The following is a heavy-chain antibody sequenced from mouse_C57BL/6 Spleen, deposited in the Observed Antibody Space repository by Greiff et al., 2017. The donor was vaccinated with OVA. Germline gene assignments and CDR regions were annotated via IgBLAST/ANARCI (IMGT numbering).Heavy chain of an antibody. CDR1: GYSITSGYY. CDR3: ARVSPGYSYAMDY. J-gene: IGHJ4*01. Sequence: DVQLQESGPGLVKPSQSLSLTCSVTGYSITSGYYWNWIRQFPGNKLEWMGYISYDGSNNYNPSLKNRISITRDTSKNQFFLKLNSVTTEDTATYYCARVSPGYSYAMDYWDQGTSVTVSS. D-gene: IGHD2-3*01. V-gene: IGHV3-6*01. CDR2: ISYDGSN.